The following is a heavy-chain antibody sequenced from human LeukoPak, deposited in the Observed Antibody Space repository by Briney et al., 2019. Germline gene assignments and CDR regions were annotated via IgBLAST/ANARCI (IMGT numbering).Heavy chain of an antibody. CDR3: ARVPAVAAPPFDY. J-gene: IGHJ4*02. CDR1: GFTFSSYS. CDR2: ISSSSSYI. Sequence: GGSLRLSCAASGFTFSSYSMNWVRQAPGKGLEWVSSISSSSSYIYYADSVKGRFTISRDNAKNSLYLQMNSLRAEDTAVYYCARVPAVAAPPFDYWGQGTLVIVSS. D-gene: IGHD6-19*01. V-gene: IGHV3-21*01.